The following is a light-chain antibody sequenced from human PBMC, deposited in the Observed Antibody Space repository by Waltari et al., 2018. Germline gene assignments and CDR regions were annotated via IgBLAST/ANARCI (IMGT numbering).Light chain of an antibody. CDR2: EVV. CDR3: TSYTDSDNLV. CDR1: SSDIGAHNY. V-gene: IGLV2-8*01. Sequence: QSALTQPPSASGSLGQSVTLSCTGTSSDIGAHNYVSWYQHRPGNAPKLVIFEVVKRPSGFPARFSGSTSGSPASLTVSGLQADDEADYYCTSYTDSDNLVFGGGTNLAVL. J-gene: IGLJ3*02.